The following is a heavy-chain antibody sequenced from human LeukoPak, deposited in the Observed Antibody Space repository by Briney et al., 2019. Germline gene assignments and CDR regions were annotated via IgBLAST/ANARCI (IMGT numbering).Heavy chain of an antibody. V-gene: IGHV3-7*01. CDR1: GFTFSSYW. Sequence: GGSLRLSCAASGFTFSSYWMSWVRQAPGKGLEWVANIKQDGSEKYYVDSVKGRFTISRDNAKNSLYLQMNSLRAEDTAVCYCARSITSRGYCSSTSCYKWGFYYYYYMDVWGKGTTVTVSS. D-gene: IGHD2-2*02. J-gene: IGHJ6*03. CDR3: ARSITSRGYCSSTSCYKWGFYYYYYMDV. CDR2: IKQDGSEK.